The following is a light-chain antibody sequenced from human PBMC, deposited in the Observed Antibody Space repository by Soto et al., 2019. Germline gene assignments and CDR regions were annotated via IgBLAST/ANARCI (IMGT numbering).Light chain of an antibody. J-gene: IGLJ1*01. V-gene: IGLV1-47*01. CDR2: RNN. CDR1: SSNIGSNY. CDR3: AAWDESLSGYV. Sequence: QSVLTQPPSASGTPGQRVTISCSGSSSNIGSNYVYWYQQLPGTAPKLLIYRNNQRPSGVPDRFSGSKSGTSASLAISGLRSEDAADYYCAAWDESLSGYVFGTGTKVTV.